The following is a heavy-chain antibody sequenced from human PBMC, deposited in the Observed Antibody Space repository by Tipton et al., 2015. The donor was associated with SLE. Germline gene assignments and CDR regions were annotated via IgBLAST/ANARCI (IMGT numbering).Heavy chain of an antibody. CDR1: GGSISSYY. Sequence: TLSLTCTVSGGSISSYYWSWIRQLPGKGLEWIGYIYYSGSTNYNPSLKSRVTISVDTSKNQFSLKLSSVTAADTAVYYCARPGGYGTWYFDLWGRGTLVTVSS. V-gene: IGHV4-59*08. J-gene: IGHJ2*01. D-gene: IGHD5-12*01. CDR3: ARPGGYGTWYFDL. CDR2: IYYSGST.